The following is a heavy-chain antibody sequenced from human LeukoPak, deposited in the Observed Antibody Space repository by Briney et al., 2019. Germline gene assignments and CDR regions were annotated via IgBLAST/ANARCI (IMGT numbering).Heavy chain of an antibody. Sequence: ASVKVSCKASGYTFTSYDINRVRQATGQGLEWMGWMNPNSGNTGYAQKFQGRVTITRNTSISTAYMELSSLRSEDTAVCYCARGLVGATYYYYYYMDVWGKGTTVTVSS. CDR3: ARGLVGATYYYYYYMDV. D-gene: IGHD1-26*01. CDR1: GYTFTSYD. CDR2: MNPNSGNT. V-gene: IGHV1-8*03. J-gene: IGHJ6*03.